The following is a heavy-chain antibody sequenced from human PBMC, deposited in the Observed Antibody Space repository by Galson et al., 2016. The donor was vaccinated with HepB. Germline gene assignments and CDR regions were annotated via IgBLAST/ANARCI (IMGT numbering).Heavy chain of an antibody. CDR2: IYYNGDT. V-gene: IGHV4-39*01. D-gene: IGHD6-19*01. J-gene: IGHJ6*03. CDR3: ATGISVAGKYYYYYMDV. CDR1: GGSISSSNYY. Sequence: LSLTCIVSGGSISSSNYYWGWIRQPPGRGLEWIGSIYYNGDTYYNPSLESRVTISVDTSKNQFSLRLSSLTAADTAVYYCATGISVAGKYYYYYMDVWGKGTPVTVSS.